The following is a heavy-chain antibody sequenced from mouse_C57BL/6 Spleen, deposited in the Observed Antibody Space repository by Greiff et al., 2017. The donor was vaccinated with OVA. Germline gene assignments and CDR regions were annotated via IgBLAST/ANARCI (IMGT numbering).Heavy chain of an antibody. D-gene: IGHD1-1*01. Sequence: VQLQQSGAELVKPGASVKISCKASGYEFSSYWMNWVKQRPGKGIEWIGQIYPGDGDTNYNGKFKGKATLTADKSSITAYMQVRSLTSEDSAVYFCAGYGSSYRYFDVWGTGTTVTVSS. CDR2: IYPGDGDT. CDR1: GYEFSSYW. CDR3: AGYGSSYRYFDV. J-gene: IGHJ1*03. V-gene: IGHV1-80*01.